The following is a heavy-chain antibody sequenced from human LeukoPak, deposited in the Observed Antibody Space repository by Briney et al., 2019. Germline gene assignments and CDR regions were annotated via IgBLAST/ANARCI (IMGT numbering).Heavy chain of an antibody. CDR1: GFTFSSFG. J-gene: IGHJ4*02. CDR2: IWYDASNK. D-gene: IGHD3-16*01. CDR3: ASADSVGDFDY. V-gene: IGHV3-33*01. Sequence: PGGSLRLSCAASGFTFSSFGMHWVRQAPGKGLEWVAVIWYDASNKYYADTVKGRVTISRDNSKNTLYLQMNSLRAEDTAVYYCASADSVGDFDYWGQGTLVTVFS.